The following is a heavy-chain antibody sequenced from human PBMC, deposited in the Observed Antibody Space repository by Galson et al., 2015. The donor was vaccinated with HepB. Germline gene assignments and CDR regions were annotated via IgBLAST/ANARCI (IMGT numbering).Heavy chain of an antibody. Sequence: KVSCKASGYTFTSYGISWVRQAPGQGLEWMGWISAYNGNTNYAQKLQGRVTMTTDTSTSTAYMELRSLRSDDTAVYYCARGGDIVVVPATQYYYYYGMDVWGQGTTVTVSS. CDR2: ISAYNGNT. CDR1: GYTFTSYG. V-gene: IGHV1-18*04. J-gene: IGHJ6*02. D-gene: IGHD2-2*01. CDR3: ARGGDIVVVPATQYYYYYGMDV.